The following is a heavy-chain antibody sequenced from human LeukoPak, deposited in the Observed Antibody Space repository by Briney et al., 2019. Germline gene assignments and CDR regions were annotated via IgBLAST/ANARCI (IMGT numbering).Heavy chain of an antibody. CDR2: IIPIFGTA. D-gene: IGHD2-2*01. Sequence: SVNVCCKASERTFSSYAISWLRQDPGQGLEWIGGIIPIFGTANYAQKFQGRVTITADESTSTAYMELSSLRSEDTAVYYCARREVVVVPAAPPDYYGMDVWGKGTTVTVSS. J-gene: IGHJ6*04. CDR1: ERTFSSYA. CDR3: ARREVVVVPAAPPDYYGMDV. V-gene: IGHV1-69*01.